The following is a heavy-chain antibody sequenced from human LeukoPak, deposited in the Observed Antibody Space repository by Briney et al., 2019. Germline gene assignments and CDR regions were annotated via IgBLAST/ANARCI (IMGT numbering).Heavy chain of an antibody. CDR1: GYTFTGYY. Sequence: ASVKVSCKASGYTFTGYYMHWVRQAPGQGLEWVGWINPNSGGTNYAQKFQGRVTMTRDTSISTAYMELSRLRSDDTAVYYCARAKKGDILTGYLIDPWGQGTLVTVSS. CDR3: ARAKKGDILTGYLIDP. J-gene: IGHJ5*02. V-gene: IGHV1-2*02. CDR2: INPNSGGT. D-gene: IGHD3-9*01.